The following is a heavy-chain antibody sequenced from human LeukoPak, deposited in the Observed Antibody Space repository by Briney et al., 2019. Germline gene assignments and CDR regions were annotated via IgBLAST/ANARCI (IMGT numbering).Heavy chain of an antibody. CDR3: AELGITMIGGV. V-gene: IGHV3-23*01. D-gene: IGHD3-10*02. Sequence: GGSLRLSCAASGSTFSSYGMSWVRQAPGKGLEWVSAISGSGGSTYYADSVKGRFTISRDNSKNTLYLQMNSLRAEDTAVYYCAELGITMIGGVWGKGTTVTISS. J-gene: IGHJ6*04. CDR2: ISGSGGST. CDR1: GSTFSSYG.